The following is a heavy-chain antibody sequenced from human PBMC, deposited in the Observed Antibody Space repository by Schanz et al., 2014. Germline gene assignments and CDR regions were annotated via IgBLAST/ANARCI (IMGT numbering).Heavy chain of an antibody. CDR2: IWYDGSNE. CDR3: ASDYNYFETEAP. Sequence: QVQLVESGGGVVQPGRSLRLSCAASGFTFSNHGMHWVRQSPGKGLEWVALIWYDGSNEYYADSVKGRFTISRDNSKNTLYLQMNSLGAEDTAVCYSASDYNYFETEAPWGQGTLVTVSS. V-gene: IGHV3-33*01. J-gene: IGHJ5*02. CDR1: GFTFSNHG. D-gene: IGHD3-16*01.